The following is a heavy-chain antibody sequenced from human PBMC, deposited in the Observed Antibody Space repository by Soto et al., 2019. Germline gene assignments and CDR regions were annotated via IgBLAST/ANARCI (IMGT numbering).Heavy chain of an antibody. CDR3: ARDRSWATVVSPLIGMDV. D-gene: IGHD1-26*01. CDR2: IVVGSGNT. CDR1: GFTFTSSA. V-gene: IGHV1-58*01. Sequence: SVKVTCKASGFTFTSSAVKWVRQARGQRREWIGWIVVGSGNTNYAQKFQERVTITRDMSTSTAYTELSSLRPEGTAVYYCARDRSWATVVSPLIGMDVWGQGXTVTVYS. J-gene: IGHJ6*02.